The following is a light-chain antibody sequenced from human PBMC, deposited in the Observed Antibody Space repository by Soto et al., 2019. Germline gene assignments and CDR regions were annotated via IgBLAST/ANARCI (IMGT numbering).Light chain of an antibody. Sequence: QSALTQPASVSGSPGQSITISCTGTGSDVGGYNYVSWYQHYPGKAPKLVIYEVSNRPSGVSYRFSGSKSGNTASLTISGLQADDEAHYYCSSYTGSSTLYVFGTGTKLTVL. J-gene: IGLJ1*01. V-gene: IGLV2-14*01. CDR1: GSDVGGYNY. CDR3: SSYTGSSTLYV. CDR2: EVS.